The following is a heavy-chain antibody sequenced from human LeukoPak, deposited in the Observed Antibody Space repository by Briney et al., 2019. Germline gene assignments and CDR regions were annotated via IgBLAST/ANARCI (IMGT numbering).Heavy chain of an antibody. J-gene: IGHJ6*04. CDR1: GFTFSSYG. CDR3: AKDYCSSTSCYADYYYGMDV. CDR2: ISYDGSNK. Sequence: GRSLRLSCAASGFTFSSYGMHWVRQAPGKGLERVAVISYDGSNKYYADSVKGRFTISRDNSKNTLYLQMNSLRAEDTAVYYCAKDYCSSTSCYADYYYGMDVWGKGTTVTVSS. D-gene: IGHD2-2*01. V-gene: IGHV3-30*18.